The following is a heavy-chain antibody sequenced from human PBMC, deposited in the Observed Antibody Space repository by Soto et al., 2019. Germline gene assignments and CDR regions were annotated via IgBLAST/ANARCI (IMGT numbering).Heavy chain of an antibody. CDR2: IWYDGSNK. CDR3: ARDVGSWGTAAAGTSNFFDY. CDR1: GFTFSSYG. D-gene: IGHD6-13*01. V-gene: IGHV3-33*01. J-gene: IGHJ4*02. Sequence: GGSLRLSCAASGFTFSSYGMHWVRQAPGKGLEWVAVIWYDGSNKYYADSVKGRFTISRDNSKNTLYLQMNSLRTEDTAVYYCARDVGSWGTAAAGTSNFFDYWGQGTLVTVSS.